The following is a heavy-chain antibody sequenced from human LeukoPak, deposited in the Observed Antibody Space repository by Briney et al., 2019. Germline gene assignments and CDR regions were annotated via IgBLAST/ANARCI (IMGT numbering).Heavy chain of an antibody. V-gene: IGHV4-59*01. J-gene: IGHJ4*02. Sequence: SETLSLTCTVSGGSISSYYWSWIRQPPGKGLEWIGYIYYSGSTNYNPSLKSRVTISVHTSKNQFSLELSSVTAADTAVYYCAGWASSSWSSIDYWGQGILVTVSS. CDR3: AGWASSSWSSIDY. D-gene: IGHD6-13*01. CDR2: IYYSGST. CDR1: GGSISSYY.